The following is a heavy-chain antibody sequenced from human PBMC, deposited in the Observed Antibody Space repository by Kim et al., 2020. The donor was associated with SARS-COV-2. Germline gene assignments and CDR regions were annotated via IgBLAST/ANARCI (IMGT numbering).Heavy chain of an antibody. Sequence: GGSLRLSCAVSGFTFSSFWMHWVRQAPGKGLVWVSRIKSDGSTTNYADSVKGRFTISRDNAKNTLYLEMNSLRVEDTAVYYCARNIKWIQVHYGMDVWGQGTTVTVSS. D-gene: IGHD5-18*01. V-gene: IGHV3-74*01. CDR3: ARNIKWIQVHYGMDV. CDR2: IKSDGSTT. CDR1: GFTFSSFW. J-gene: IGHJ6*02.